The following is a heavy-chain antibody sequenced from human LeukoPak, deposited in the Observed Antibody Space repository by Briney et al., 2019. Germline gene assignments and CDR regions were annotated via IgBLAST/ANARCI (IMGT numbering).Heavy chain of an antibody. Sequence: GASVKVSCKASGYTFTSYAMHWVRQAPGQRLEWMGWINAGGGNTKYSQKFQGRVTITRDTSASTAYMQLSSLRSEDTAVYYCARDAYSSGWYESDYWGQGTLVTVSS. V-gene: IGHV1-3*01. CDR3: ARDAYSSGWYESDY. D-gene: IGHD6-19*01. CDR2: INAGGGNT. J-gene: IGHJ4*02. CDR1: GYTFTSYA.